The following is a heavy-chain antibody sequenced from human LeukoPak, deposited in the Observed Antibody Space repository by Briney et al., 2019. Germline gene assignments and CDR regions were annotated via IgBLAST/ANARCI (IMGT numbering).Heavy chain of an antibody. J-gene: IGHJ4*02. CDR3: ARGCSSTTCYEPFDY. V-gene: IGHV4-4*02. Sequence: SGTLSLTCGVSGGSIIDSKWWTWVRQPPGQGLEWIGEIYHGGNTNYNPSLKSRVTMSLDKSNNQFSLNLHSVTAADTAVYYCARGCSSTTCYEPFDYWGQGTLVTVSS. CDR1: GGSIIDSKW. CDR2: IYHGGNT. D-gene: IGHD2-2*01.